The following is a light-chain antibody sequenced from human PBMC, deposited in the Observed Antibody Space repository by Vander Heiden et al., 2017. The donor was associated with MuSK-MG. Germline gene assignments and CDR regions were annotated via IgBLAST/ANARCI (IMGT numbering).Light chain of an antibody. CDR1: SSNIGSNT. J-gene: IGLJ3*02. CDR3: AAWDDSRNGWL. CDR2: SDI. Sequence: QSVLTQPSSASGTPGPRVTLSSSGSSSNIGSNTVNWYPPLPGPAPKLLIYSDILRPSGFLDRFSGSNSGTSPSLAIGGPQSEEEVDYYCAAWDDSRNGWLFGGGTKLTVL. V-gene: IGLV1-44*01.